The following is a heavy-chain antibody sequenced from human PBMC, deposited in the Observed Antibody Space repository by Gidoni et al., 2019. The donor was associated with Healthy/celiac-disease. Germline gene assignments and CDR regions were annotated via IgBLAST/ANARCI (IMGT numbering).Heavy chain of an antibody. CDR3: ARVFAQVVPAAMIYGDYFDY. D-gene: IGHD2-2*01. V-gene: IGHV1-18*01. Sequence: QVQLVQSGAEVKKPGASVKVSSKASGYTITSYGISWVRQAPGQGLEWMGWISAYTGNTTYAQKLQCRVTMTTDTSTSTAYMELRSLRSDDTAVYYCARVFAQVVPAAMIYGDYFDYWGQGTLVTVSS. CDR1: GYTITSYG. CDR2: ISAYTGNT. J-gene: IGHJ4*02.